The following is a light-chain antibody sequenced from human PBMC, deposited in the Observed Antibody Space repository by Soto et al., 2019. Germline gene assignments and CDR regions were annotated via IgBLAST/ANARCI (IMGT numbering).Light chain of an antibody. CDR2: GVS. CDR1: RSDVGGRNF. Sequence: QSALTQPASVSGSLGQSITISCTGTRSDVGGRNFVSWHQHHPGKAPKFIIYGVSNRPSGVSDRFSGSKSGNTASLTISGLQAEDEADYYCSSYTSAYTWVFGGGIQLTVL. V-gene: IGLV2-14*01. J-gene: IGLJ3*02. CDR3: SSYTSAYTWV.